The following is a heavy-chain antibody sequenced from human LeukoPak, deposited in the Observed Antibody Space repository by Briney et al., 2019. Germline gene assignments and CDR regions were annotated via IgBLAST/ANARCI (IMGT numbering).Heavy chain of an antibody. D-gene: IGHD3-10*01. CDR1: SASISSYS. CDR3: VRYYGSRILSYYMDV. CDR2: IYTSGST. V-gene: IGHV4-4*07. Sequence: PSETLSLTCTVSSASISSYSWSWIRQPAGKGLEWIGRIYTSGSTNYNPSLKSRVTMSIDTSTNQFSLRLTSVAAADTAVYYCVRYYGSRILSYYMDVWGKGTTVTVSS. J-gene: IGHJ6*03.